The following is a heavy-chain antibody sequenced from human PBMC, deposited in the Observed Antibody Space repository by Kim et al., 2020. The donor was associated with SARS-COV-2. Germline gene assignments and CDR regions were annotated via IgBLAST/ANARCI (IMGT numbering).Heavy chain of an antibody. CDR2: ISYDGSNK. J-gene: IGHJ4*02. Sequence: GGSLRLSCAASGFTFSSYAMHWVRQAPGKGLEWVAVISYDGSNKYYADSVKGRFTISRDNSKNTLYLQMNSLRAEDTAVYYCARDDRSRDLDYWGQGTLVAVSS. CDR1: GFTFSSYA. CDR3: ARDDRSRDLDY. D-gene: IGHD2-21*01. V-gene: IGHV3-30*04.